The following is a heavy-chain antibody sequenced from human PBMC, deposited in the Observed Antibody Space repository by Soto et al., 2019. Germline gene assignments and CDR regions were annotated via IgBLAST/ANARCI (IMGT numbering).Heavy chain of an antibody. CDR2: IKSKTDGGTT. J-gene: IGHJ4*02. CDR3: TTDRGFGEPTALTDFDY. V-gene: IGHV3-15*01. Sequence: EVQLVESGGGLVKPGGSLRLSCAASGFTFSNAWMSWVRQAPGKGLEWVGRIKSKTDGGTTDYAAPVKGRFTISIDDAKHTLYMQMNSLKNEDTAVYYCTTDRGFGEPTALTDFDYWGQGTLVTVSS. CDR1: GFTFSNAW. D-gene: IGHD3-10*01.